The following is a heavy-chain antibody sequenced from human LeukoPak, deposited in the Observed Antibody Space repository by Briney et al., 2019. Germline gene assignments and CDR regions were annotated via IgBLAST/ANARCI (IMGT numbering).Heavy chain of an antibody. J-gene: IGHJ5*02. CDR1: GGSISSNNYY. D-gene: IGHD6-6*01. CDR2: INHSGST. V-gene: IGHV4-39*07. Sequence: SETLSLTCTVSGGSISSNNYYWSWIRQPPGKGLEWIGEINHSGSTNYNPSLKSRVTISVDTSKNQFSLKLSSVTAADTAVYYCARALRIAAQVYWFDPWGQGTLVTVSS. CDR3: ARALRIAAQVYWFDP.